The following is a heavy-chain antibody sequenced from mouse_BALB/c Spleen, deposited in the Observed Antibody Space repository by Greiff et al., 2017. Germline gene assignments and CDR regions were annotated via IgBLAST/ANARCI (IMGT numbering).Heavy chain of an antibody. CDR2: ISSGGST. Sequence: EVMLVESGGGLVKPGGSLKLSCAASGFTFSSYAMSWVRQTPEKRLEWVASISSGGSTYYPDSGKGRFTISRDNARNILYLQMSSLRSEDTAMYYCARRGIYYDYEGAWFAYWGQGTLVTVSA. CDR3: ARRGIYYDYEGAWFAY. V-gene: IGHV5-6-5*01. CDR1: GFTFSSYA. J-gene: IGHJ3*01. D-gene: IGHD2-4*01.